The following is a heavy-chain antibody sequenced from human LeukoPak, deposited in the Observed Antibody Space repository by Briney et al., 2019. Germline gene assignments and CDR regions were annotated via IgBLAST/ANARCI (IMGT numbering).Heavy chain of an antibody. CDR1: GFTFDDYA. CDR2: ISWNSGSI. V-gene: IGHV3-9*01. Sequence: GGSLRLSCAASGFTFDDYAMHWVRQAPGKGLEWVSGISWNSGSIGYGDSVKGRFTVSRDSAKNSLYLQMNSLRAEDTALYYCARAFMITFGGVIQFDYWGQGTLVTVSS. CDR3: ARAFMITFGGVIQFDY. D-gene: IGHD3-16*02. J-gene: IGHJ4*02.